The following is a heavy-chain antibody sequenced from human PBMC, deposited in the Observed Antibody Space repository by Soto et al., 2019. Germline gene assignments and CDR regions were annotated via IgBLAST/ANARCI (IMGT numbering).Heavy chain of an antibody. CDR2: IYYSGST. CDR3: ARDRMTTVTTYYYYYVMDV. J-gene: IGHJ6*02. CDR1: VASIRGYD. D-gene: IGHD4-17*01. V-gene: IGHV4-59*01. Sequence: PSETLSLSLTVSVASIRGYDWSWIRQRKRKELEWIGYIYYSGSTNYNPSLKSRVTISVDTSKNQFSLKLSSVTAADTAVYYFARDRMTTVTTYYYYYVMDVLGQGTTVTVSS.